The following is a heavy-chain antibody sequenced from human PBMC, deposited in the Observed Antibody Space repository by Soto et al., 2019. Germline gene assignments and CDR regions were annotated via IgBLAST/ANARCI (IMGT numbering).Heavy chain of an antibody. V-gene: IGHV3-11*01. CDR2: ISSSGSTI. CDR1: GFTFSDYY. D-gene: IGHD3-3*01. CDR3: ARSQGSGYYDFWSGYLGAGLWFYP. J-gene: IGHJ5*02. Sequence: LRLSCAASGFTFSDYYMSWIRQAPGKGLEWVSYISSSGSTIYYADSVKGRFTISRDNAKNSLYLQMNSLRAEDTAVYYCARSQGSGYYDFWSGYLGAGLWFYPWGQGTLVTVSS.